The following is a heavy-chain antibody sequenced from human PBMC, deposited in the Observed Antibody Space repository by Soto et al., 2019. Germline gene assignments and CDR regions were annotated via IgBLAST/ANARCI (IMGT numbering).Heavy chain of an antibody. V-gene: IGHV3-11*01. CDR1: GFTFSDYY. CDR2: ISSSGSTI. CDR3: ASEVSVLGSSSIWGDAFDI. J-gene: IGHJ3*02. Sequence: GGSLRLSCAASGFTFSDYYMSWIRQAPGKGLEWVSYISSSGSTIYYADSVKGRFTISRDNAKNSLYLQMNSLRAEDTAVYYCASEVSVLGSSSIWGDAFDIWGQGTMVTVSS. D-gene: IGHD6-6*01.